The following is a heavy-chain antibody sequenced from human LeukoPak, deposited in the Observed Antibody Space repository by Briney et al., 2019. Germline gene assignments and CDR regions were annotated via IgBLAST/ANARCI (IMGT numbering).Heavy chain of an antibody. V-gene: IGHV3-30*19. J-gene: IGHJ4*02. D-gene: IGHD3-10*01. Sequence: PGGSLRLSCAASGFTFSSCGMHWVRQAPGKGLGWVAVIWYDGSNKYYADSVKGRFTISRDNFKNTLYLQMNSLRAEDTAVYYCARVGQWFGELLPLDYWGQGTLVTVSS. CDR2: IWYDGSNK. CDR3: ARVGQWFGELLPLDY. CDR1: GFTFSSCG.